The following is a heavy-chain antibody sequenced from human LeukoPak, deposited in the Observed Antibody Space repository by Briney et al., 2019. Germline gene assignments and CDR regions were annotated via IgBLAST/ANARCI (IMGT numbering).Heavy chain of an antibody. D-gene: IGHD6-13*01. CDR3: ARSRAAAIYYFDY. J-gene: IGHJ4*02. CDR2: IWYDGSNK. Sequence: GGSLRLSCAASGFTFSSYGMHWVRQAPGKGLEWVAVIWYDGSNKYYADSVKGRFTISRDNSKNTLYLQMSSLRDEDTAVYYCARSRAAAIYYFDYWGQGTLVTVSS. V-gene: IGHV3-33*01. CDR1: GFTFSSYG.